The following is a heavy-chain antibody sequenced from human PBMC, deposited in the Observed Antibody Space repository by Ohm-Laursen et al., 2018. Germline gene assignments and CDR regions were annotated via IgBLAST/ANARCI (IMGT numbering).Heavy chain of an antibody. CDR2: IKSKTDGGTT. Sequence: SLRLSCAASGFTFSSYAMNWVRQAPGKGLEWVGRIKSKTDGGTTDYAAPVKGRFTISRDDSKNTLYLQMNSLKTEDTAVYYCTTDSTTMIVVGRYFQHWGQGTLATVSS. D-gene: IGHD3-22*01. CDR1: GFTFSSYA. CDR3: TTDSTTMIVVGRYFQH. J-gene: IGHJ1*01. V-gene: IGHV3-15*01.